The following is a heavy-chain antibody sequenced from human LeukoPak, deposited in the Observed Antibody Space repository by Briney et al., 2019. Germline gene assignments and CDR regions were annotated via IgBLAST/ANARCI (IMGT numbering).Heavy chain of an antibody. V-gene: IGHV3-23*01. D-gene: IGHD7-27*01. CDR1: GFTFSSYA. CDR2: ITGSGGGT. CDR3: VKDHVGIVSIFDY. Sequence: GGSLRLSCAASGFTFSSYAMSWVRQAPGKGLEWVSAITGSGGGTKSADSMKGRFTISRDNSKNTLYLQMNSLRAEHTAVYYCVKDHVGIVSIFDYWGQGTLVTVSS. J-gene: IGHJ4*02.